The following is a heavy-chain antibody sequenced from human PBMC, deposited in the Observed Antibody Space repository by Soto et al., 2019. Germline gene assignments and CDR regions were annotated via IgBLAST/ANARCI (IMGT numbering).Heavy chain of an antibody. CDR3: ARDYEYWSGYYKGFDY. D-gene: IGHD3-3*01. CDR2: ISSSSSYI. J-gene: IGHJ4*02. CDR1: GFTFSSYS. V-gene: IGHV3-21*01. Sequence: LRLSCAASGFTFSSYSMNWVRQAPGKGLEWVSSISSSSSYIYYADSVKGRFTISRDNAKNSLYLQMNSLRDEDTAVYYCARDYEYWSGYYKGFDYWGQGTLVTVSS.